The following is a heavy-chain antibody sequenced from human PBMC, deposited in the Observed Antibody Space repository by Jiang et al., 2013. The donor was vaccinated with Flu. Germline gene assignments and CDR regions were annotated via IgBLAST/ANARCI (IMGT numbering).Heavy chain of an antibody. CDR3: AREFLYCSSTSCYRGNDY. Sequence: AEVKKPGASVKVSCKASGYTFTNYGITWVRQAPGQGLEWMGWISAFNGNTNYAQKFQGRVTMTTDTSTYTAYMELRSLRSDDTAVYYCAREFLYCSSTSCYRGNDYWGQGALVTVSS. CDR2: ISAFNGNT. CDR1: GYTFTNYG. V-gene: IGHV1-18*01. D-gene: IGHD2-2*02. J-gene: IGHJ4*02.